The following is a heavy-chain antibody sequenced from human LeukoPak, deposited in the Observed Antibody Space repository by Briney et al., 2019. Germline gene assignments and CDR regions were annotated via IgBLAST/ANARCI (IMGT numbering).Heavy chain of an antibody. Sequence: KPSETLSLTCTVSGGSISSGDYYWSWIRQPPGKGLEWIGYTYDSVNTYYNASLKRRLTISIDTSKNQFSLRLSSVTAADTAVYYCARAGPRRTHDSGTYYWDYWGQGTLVTVSS. CDR1: GGSISSGDYY. CDR2: TYDSVNT. D-gene: IGHD3-10*01. V-gene: IGHV4-30-4*01. J-gene: IGHJ4*02. CDR3: ARAGPRRTHDSGTYYWDY.